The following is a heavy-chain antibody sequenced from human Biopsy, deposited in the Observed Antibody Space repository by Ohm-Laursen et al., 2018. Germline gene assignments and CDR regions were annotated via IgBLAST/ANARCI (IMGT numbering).Heavy chain of an antibody. Sequence: SETLSLTCAVYGESFNGYYWSWIRQTPGKGLEWIGDINHSGRTNYNPSFKSRVTISVDTSKNKFSLKVRPVTAADTAVYYCVRGVDYYDPYHYYALDDWGQGTTVTVSS. CDR2: INHSGRT. CDR1: GESFNGYY. J-gene: IGHJ6*02. V-gene: IGHV4-34*01. CDR3: VRGVDYYDPYHYYALDD. D-gene: IGHD3-22*01.